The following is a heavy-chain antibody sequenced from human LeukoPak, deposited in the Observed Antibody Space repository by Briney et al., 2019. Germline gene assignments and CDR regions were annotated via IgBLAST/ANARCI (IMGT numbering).Heavy chain of an antibody. CDR2: INPDGSST. CDR3: LESYHFSF. Sequence: GGSLRLSCATSGFTFSNYWMHWVRQVPGKGLTWVSYINPDGSSTKYADSVKGRFIISRDNTKNTVYLEMSSLKAEDSGDYCLESYHFSFWGQGTLVTVSS. J-gene: IGHJ4*02. V-gene: IGHV3-74*03. CDR1: GFTFSNYW. D-gene: IGHD1-1*01.